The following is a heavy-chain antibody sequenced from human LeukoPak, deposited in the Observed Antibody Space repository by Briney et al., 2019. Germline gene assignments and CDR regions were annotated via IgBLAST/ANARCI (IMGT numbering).Heavy chain of an antibody. CDR3: ARGDGDKRYYYYYYMDV. Sequence: ASVKVSCKASGYTFTSYDINWVRQATGQGLEWMGWMNPNSGNTGYAQKFQGRVTMTRNTSISTAYMELSSLRSEDTAVYYCARGDGDKRYYYYYYMDVWGKRTTVTVSS. D-gene: IGHD4-17*01. CDR2: MNPNSGNT. J-gene: IGHJ6*03. V-gene: IGHV1-8*01. CDR1: GYTFTSYD.